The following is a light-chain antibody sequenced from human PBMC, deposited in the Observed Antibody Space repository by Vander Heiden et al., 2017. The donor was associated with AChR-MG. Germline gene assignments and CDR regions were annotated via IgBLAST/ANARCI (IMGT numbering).Light chain of an antibody. Sequence: QSALTQPRSVSGSPGPSVTISCTGSSSDIGRYNYVSWYQQHPGEAPKLMIYDVSKRPSGVPDRFSGSKSGNTASLTISGLQAEDEADYYCCSYAGSYTYVFGTGTQVTVL. CDR3: CSYAGSYTYV. CDR1: SSDIGRYNY. V-gene: IGLV2-11*01. CDR2: DVS. J-gene: IGLJ1*01.